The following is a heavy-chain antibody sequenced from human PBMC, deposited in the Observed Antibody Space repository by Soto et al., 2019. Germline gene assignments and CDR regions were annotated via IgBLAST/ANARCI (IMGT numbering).Heavy chain of an antibody. J-gene: IGHJ4*02. CDR3: AYGGSCDY. Sequence: EVQLVESGGGLVQPGGSLRLSCAASGFSFNTYEMNWVRQAPGKGMEWVSYISTSGSTIYYADSVKGRFTISRDNGKNSLYLQMNSLRAEDTAVYYCAYGGSCDYWGQGTQVTVSS. V-gene: IGHV3-48*03. CDR2: ISTSGSTI. D-gene: IGHD1-26*01. CDR1: GFSFNTYE.